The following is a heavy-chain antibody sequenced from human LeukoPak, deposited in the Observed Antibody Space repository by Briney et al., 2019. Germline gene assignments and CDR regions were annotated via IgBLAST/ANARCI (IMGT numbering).Heavy chain of an antibody. Sequence: GGSLRLSCVASGFTFSDYYMNWVRQAPGKGLEGVSYISSSSSTIYYADSVKGRFTISRDNAENSLYLQMNSLRAEDTAVYYCARDSSGSYFDFDYWGQGTLVTVSS. V-gene: IGHV3-48*01. D-gene: IGHD1-26*01. J-gene: IGHJ4*02. CDR3: ARDSSGSYFDFDY. CDR1: GFTFSDYY. CDR2: ISSSSSTI.